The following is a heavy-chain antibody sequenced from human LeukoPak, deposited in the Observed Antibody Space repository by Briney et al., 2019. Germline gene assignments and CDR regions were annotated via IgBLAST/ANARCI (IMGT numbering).Heavy chain of an antibody. CDR2: IKEDGSER. Sequence: GGSLRLCCEGSAFIFSGHWMNWVRQTPGKGLEWVASIKEDGSERQYVDSVKGRFSISRDNTKGSLFLQLNSLRAEDTAVYYCARGVGVVPAAFSNTVKNWFDPWGQGTLVTVSS. J-gene: IGHJ5*02. V-gene: IGHV3-7*03. CDR3: ARGVGVVPAAFSNTVKNWFDP. CDR1: AFIFSGHW. D-gene: IGHD2-2*01.